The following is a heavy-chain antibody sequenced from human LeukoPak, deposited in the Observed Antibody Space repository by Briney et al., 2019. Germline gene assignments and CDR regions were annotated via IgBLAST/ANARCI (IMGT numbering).Heavy chain of an antibody. J-gene: IGHJ4*02. Sequence: SVKVSCKVSGYVLTELSMHWVRQAPGQGLEWMGGIIPIFGTANYAQKFQGRVTITADESTSTAYMELSSLRSEDTAVYYCASPYYYDSSGFDYWGQGTLVTVSS. CDR1: GYVLTELS. V-gene: IGHV1-69*13. CDR3: ASPYYYDSSGFDY. D-gene: IGHD3-22*01. CDR2: IIPIFGTA.